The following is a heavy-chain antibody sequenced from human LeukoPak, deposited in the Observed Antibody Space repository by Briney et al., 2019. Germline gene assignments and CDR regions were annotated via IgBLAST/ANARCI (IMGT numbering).Heavy chain of an antibody. Sequence: ASVKVSCKASGYTFSGYYMHWVRQAPGQGLEWMGWINPNSGGTNYAQKFQGRVTMTRDTSITTVYMELSRLRSDDTAVYYCARDYYDSSGNGAYDIWGQGTMLTVSS. D-gene: IGHD3-22*01. J-gene: IGHJ3*02. CDR2: INPNSGGT. CDR3: ARDYYDSSGNGAYDI. CDR1: GYTFSGYY. V-gene: IGHV1-2*02.